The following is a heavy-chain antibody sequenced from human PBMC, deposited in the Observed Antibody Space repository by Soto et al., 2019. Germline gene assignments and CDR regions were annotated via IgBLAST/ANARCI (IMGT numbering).Heavy chain of an antibody. CDR3: ARRQWLVGGYYYGMDV. Sequence: QVQLVQSGAEVKKPGASVKVSCKASGYTFTNYGISWVRQAPGQGLEWMGWNSAYNGNTNYAQKLQGRVTMTTATSPSTAYMGLRSLRSDDTAVYSFARRQWLVGGYYYGMDVWGQGTTVTVSS. J-gene: IGHJ6*02. CDR2: NSAYNGNT. D-gene: IGHD6-19*01. V-gene: IGHV1-18*01. CDR1: GYTFTNYG.